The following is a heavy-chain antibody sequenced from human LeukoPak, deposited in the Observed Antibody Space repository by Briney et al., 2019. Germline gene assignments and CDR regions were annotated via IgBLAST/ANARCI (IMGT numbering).Heavy chain of an antibody. V-gene: IGHV4-34*01. CDR1: GGSFSGYY. D-gene: IGHD6-19*01. CDR3: ARARSGAAQTTYYYYGMDV. CDR2: INHSGST. Sequence: SETLSLTCAVYGGSFSGYYWSWIRQPPGKGLEWIGEINHSGSTNYNPSLKSRVTISVDTSKDQFSLKLSSVTAADTAVYYCARARSGAAQTTYYYYGMDVWGQGTTVTVSS. J-gene: IGHJ6*02.